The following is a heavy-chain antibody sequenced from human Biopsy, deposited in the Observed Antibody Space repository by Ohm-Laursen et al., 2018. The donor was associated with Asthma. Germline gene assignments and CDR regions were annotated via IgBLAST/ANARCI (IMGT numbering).Heavy chain of an antibody. CDR3: AKEGVAGTHIED. Sequence: SLRPSCSASRFTYETHWVRQAPGKGLEWVAVISYDGSSIYYADSVKGRFTISRDNSKNTLSLQMNSLTAEDTAVYYCAKEGVAGTHIEDWGQGTLVTVSS. D-gene: IGHD6-19*01. J-gene: IGHJ4*02. CDR1: RFTYE. CDR2: ISYDGSSI. V-gene: IGHV3-30*04.